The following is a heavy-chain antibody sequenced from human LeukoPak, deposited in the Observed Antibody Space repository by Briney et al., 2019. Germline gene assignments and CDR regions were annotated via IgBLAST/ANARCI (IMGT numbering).Heavy chain of an antibody. CDR1: GFTFSSYW. J-gene: IGHJ6*02. CDR3: VRGSNDWIGMDV. CDR2: INSAGSST. Sequence: GGSLRLSCAASGFTFSSYWMHWVRQTPGKGLVCVSRINSAGSSTDYADSVKGRFSISRDNAKNTLYLQMNSLRAEDMAVYYCVRGSNDWIGMDVWGQGTTVTVSS. V-gene: IGHV3-74*01. D-gene: IGHD3-9*01.